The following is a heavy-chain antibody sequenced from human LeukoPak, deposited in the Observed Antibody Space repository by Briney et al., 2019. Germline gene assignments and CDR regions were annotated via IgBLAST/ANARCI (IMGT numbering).Heavy chain of an antibody. CDR2: IRSKANSYAT. CDR1: GFTFSGSA. V-gene: IGHV3-73*01. D-gene: IGHD3-22*01. CDR3: TRRTVVDDY. J-gene: IGHJ4*02. Sequence: PGGSLRLSCAASGFTFSGSAMHWVRQASGKGLEWVGRIRSKANSYATAYAASVKGRFTISRDDSKNAAYLQMNSLKTEDTAVYYCTRRTVVDDYWGQGTLVTVSS.